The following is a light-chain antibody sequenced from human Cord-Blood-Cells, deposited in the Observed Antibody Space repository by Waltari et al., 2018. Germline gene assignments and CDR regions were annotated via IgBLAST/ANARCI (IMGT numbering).Light chain of an antibody. CDR1: SSDVGGYNY. V-gene: IGLV2-14*01. J-gene: IGLJ3*02. Sequence: QSALTQPASVSGSPGLSITISCTGTSSDVGGYNYFSWYQQHPGKAPKLMIYDVSKRPSGVSNRFSGSKSGNTASLTISGLQAEDEADYYCSSYTSSSTWVFGGGTKLTVL. CDR3: SSYTSSSTWV. CDR2: DVS.